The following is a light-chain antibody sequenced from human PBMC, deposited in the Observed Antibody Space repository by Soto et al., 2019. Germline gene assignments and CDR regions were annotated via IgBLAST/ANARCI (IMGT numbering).Light chain of an antibody. CDR2: VAS. Sequence: EIVLTQSPGTLSLSPGERATLSCRASQSVSSSSLAWYQQRPGQAPKLLIYVASSRATGIPDRFSGSGSGTDFTLTISRLEPEDFAVYYCRQYGSSPVTFGQGTKV. CDR1: QSVSSSS. J-gene: IGKJ1*01. CDR3: RQYGSSPVT. V-gene: IGKV3-20*01.